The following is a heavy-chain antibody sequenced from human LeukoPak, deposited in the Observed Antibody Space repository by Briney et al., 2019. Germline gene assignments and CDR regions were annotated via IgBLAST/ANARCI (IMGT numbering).Heavy chain of an antibody. CDR2: INPSGGST. J-gene: IGHJ4*02. CDR3: AGGGLTVTTGLDY. D-gene: IGHD4-17*01. CDR1: GYTFTSYD. Sequence: ASVKVSCKASGYTFTSYDINWVRQATGQGLEWMGIINPSGGSTSYAQKFQGRVTMTRDTSTSTVYMELSSLRSEDTAVYYCAGGGLTVTTGLDYWGQGTLVTVSS. V-gene: IGHV1-46*01.